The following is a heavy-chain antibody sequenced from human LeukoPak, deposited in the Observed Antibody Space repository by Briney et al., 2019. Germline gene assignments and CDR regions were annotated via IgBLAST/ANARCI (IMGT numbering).Heavy chain of an antibody. V-gene: IGHV1-18*01. CDR2: ISAYNGNT. CDR3: ARVLLWFGELFTGFDY. J-gene: IGHJ4*02. CDR1: GYIFTSYG. D-gene: IGHD3-10*01. Sequence: ASVKVSCKASGYIFTSYGISWVRQAPGQGLEWMGWISAYNGNTNYAQKLQGRVTMTTDTSTSTAYMELRSLRSDDTAVYYCARVLLWFGELFTGFDYWGQGTLVTVSS.